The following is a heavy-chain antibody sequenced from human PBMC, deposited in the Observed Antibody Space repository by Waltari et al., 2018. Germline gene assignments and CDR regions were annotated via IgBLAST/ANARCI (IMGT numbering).Heavy chain of an antibody. Sequence: EVHLVESGGGLVQPGRSLRLSCAASGFSLKDDAMHWVRQAPGKGLEWVSGISWNSGSIGYADSVKGRFTISRDNAKNSLYLQMNSLRPEDTALYFCARGYSGWWYFFDYWGQGTLVTVSS. CDR1: GFSLKDDA. D-gene: IGHD6-19*01. CDR2: ISWNSGSI. J-gene: IGHJ4*02. CDR3: ARGYSGWWYFFDY. V-gene: IGHV3-9*01.